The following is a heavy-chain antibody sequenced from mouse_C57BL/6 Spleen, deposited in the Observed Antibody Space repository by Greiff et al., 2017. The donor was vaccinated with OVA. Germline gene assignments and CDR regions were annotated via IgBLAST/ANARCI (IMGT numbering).Heavy chain of an antibody. Sequence: QVQLQQPGAELVMPGASVKLSCKASGYTFTSYWMHWVKQRPGQGLEWIGEIDPSDSYTNYNQKFKGKSTLTVDKSSSTAYMQLSSLTSEDSAVYYCARKGPTGTGDYWGQGTTLTVSS. CDR2: IDPSDSYT. CDR1: GYTFTSYW. D-gene: IGHD4-1*02. V-gene: IGHV1-69*01. J-gene: IGHJ2*01. CDR3: ARKGPTGTGDY.